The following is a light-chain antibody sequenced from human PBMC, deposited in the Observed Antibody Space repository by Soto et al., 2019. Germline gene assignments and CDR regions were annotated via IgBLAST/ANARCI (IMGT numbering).Light chain of an antibody. CDR3: ETWDSIVV. CDR2: LEGSGSY. V-gene: IGLV4-60*03. CDR1: SGHSSYI. J-gene: IGLJ2*01. Sequence: QSVLTQSSSASASLGSSVKLTCTLSSGHSSYIIAWHQQQPGKAPRYLMKLEGSGSYNKGSGVPDRFSGSSSGADRYLTISSLQSEDEADYYCETWDSIVVFGGGTKLTVL.